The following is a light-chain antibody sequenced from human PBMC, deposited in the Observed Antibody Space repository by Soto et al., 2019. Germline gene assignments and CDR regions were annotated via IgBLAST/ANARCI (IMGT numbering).Light chain of an antibody. Sequence: QKPGKVPRFLICSASILRSGVPSRFSGSGSGTEFTLTISSLQSEDFAVYYCQQYNDWPPWTFGQGTKVDIK. V-gene: IGKV3-15*01. J-gene: IGKJ1*01. CDR3: QQYNDWPPWT. CDR2: SAS.